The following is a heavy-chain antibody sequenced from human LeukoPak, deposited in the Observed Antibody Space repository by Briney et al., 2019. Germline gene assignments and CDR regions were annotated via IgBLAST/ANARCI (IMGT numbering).Heavy chain of an antibody. J-gene: IGHJ5*02. CDR3: AREGGATPYASNP. CDR2: ISSSGSTI. V-gene: IGHV3-48*04. Sequence: GGSLRLSCAASGFTFSSYGMNWVRQAPGKGLEWVSYISSSGSTIYYADSVKGRFTISRDNAKNSLYLQMNSLRAEDTAVYYCAREGGATPYASNPWGQGTLVIVSS. CDR1: GFTFSSYG. D-gene: IGHD1-26*01.